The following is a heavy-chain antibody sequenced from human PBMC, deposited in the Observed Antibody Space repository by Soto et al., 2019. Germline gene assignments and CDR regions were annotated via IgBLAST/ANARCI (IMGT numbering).Heavy chain of an antibody. CDR2: IYYSGST. V-gene: IGHV4-59*12. D-gene: IGHD2-8*01. J-gene: IGHJ5*02. CDR1: GGSISSYY. Sequence: QVQLQESGPGLVKPSETLSLTCTVSGGSISSYYWSWIRQPPGKGLEWIGYIYYSGSTNYNPSPKSRVHISRHPAKDQVPLELSSGNGAEPGGEFRAGGNGHRNHAPWGQGTLVTVSS. CDR3: AGGNGHRNHAP.